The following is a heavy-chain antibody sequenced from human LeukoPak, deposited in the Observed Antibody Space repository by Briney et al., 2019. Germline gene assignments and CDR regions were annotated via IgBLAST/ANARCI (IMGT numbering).Heavy chain of an antibody. V-gene: IGHV1-69*13. CDR2: IIPIFGTA. CDR1: GDTFSSYA. D-gene: IGHD4-17*01. Sequence: ASVKASCKASGDTFSSYAISWVRQAPGQGLEWMGWIIPIFGTANYAQKFQGRVTITADESTSTAYMELSSLRSEDTAVYYCARSEATVPEYFQHWGQGTLVTVSS. J-gene: IGHJ1*01. CDR3: ARSEATVPEYFQH.